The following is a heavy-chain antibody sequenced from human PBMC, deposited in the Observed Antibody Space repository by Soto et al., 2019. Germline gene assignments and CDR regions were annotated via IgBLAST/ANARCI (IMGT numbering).Heavy chain of an antibody. Sequence: GALRLSCAASGFTFSSYWMSWVRQAPGKGLEWVANIKQDGSEKYYVGSVKGRFTISRDNAKNSLYLQMNSLRAEDTAVYYCARDRAVAGHWLFDYWGQGTLVTVSS. J-gene: IGHJ4*02. CDR2: IKQDGSEK. CDR1: GFTFSSYW. V-gene: IGHV3-7*03. CDR3: ARDRAVAGHWLFDY. D-gene: IGHD6-19*01.